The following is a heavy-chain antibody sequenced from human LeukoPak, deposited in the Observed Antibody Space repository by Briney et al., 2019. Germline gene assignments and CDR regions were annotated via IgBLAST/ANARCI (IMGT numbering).Heavy chain of an antibody. J-gene: IGHJ4*02. CDR1: GFTFSTYA. D-gene: IGHD1-7*01. CDR3: ARDLRMETTSGY. V-gene: IGHV3-23*01. CDR2: ITGSGGNT. Sequence: GGSLRLSCAASGFTFSTYAMSWVRQAPGKGLEWVSAITGSGGNTYYADSVKGRFTISRDNSKNTLYLQMNSLKTEDTAVYWCARDLRMETTSGYWGQGTLVTVSS.